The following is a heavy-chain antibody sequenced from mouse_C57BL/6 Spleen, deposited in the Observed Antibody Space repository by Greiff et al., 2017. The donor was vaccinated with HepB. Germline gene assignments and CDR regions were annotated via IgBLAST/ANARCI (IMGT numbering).Heavy chain of an antibody. Sequence: VHVKQSGPVLVKPGASVKMSCKASGYTFTDYYMNWVKQSHGKSLEWIGVINPYNGGTSYNQKFKGKATLTVDKSSSTAYMELNSLTSEDSAVYYCARSLTAQAHFDYWGQGTTLTVSS. CDR1: GYTFTDYY. CDR3: ARSLTAQAHFDY. J-gene: IGHJ2*01. V-gene: IGHV1-19*01. CDR2: INPYNGGT. D-gene: IGHD3-2*02.